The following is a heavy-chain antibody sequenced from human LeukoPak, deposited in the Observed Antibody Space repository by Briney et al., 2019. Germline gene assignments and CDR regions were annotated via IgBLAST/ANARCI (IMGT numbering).Heavy chain of an antibody. D-gene: IGHD2-15*01. CDR3: AKQLGYCSDGSCYFPY. V-gene: IGHV3-23*01. Sequence: GGSLRLSCAASGFSVSNYALSWVRQAPGKGLEWVSSFTAGGSSTYYADSVQGRFTISRDNSKSTLCLQMNSLRAEDTAVYYCAKQLGYCSDGSCYFPYWGQGTLVTVSS. CDR2: FTAGGSST. CDR1: GFSVSNYA. J-gene: IGHJ4*02.